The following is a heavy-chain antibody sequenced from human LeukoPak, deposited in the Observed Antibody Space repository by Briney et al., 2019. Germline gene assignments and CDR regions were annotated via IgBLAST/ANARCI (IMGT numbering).Heavy chain of an antibody. D-gene: IGHD5-12*01. J-gene: IGHJ4*02. Sequence: SETLSLTCTVSGGSISSGDYYWSWIRQPPGKGLKWIGYIYYSGSTYYNPSLKSRVTISVDTSKNQFSLKLSSVTAADTAVYYCARGGYSGYEVFDYWGQGTLVTVSS. V-gene: IGHV4-30-4*01. CDR1: GGSISSGDYY. CDR2: IYYSGST. CDR3: ARGGYSGYEVFDY.